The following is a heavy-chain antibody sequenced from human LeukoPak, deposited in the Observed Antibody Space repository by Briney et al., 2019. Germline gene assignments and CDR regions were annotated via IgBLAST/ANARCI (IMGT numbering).Heavy chain of an antibody. CDR1: GGSLSNYY. Sequence: SETLSLTCTVSGGSLSNYYWSWIRQPPGKGLEWIGYIYYSGSINYNPSLKSRVTISVDMSKNQFSLQLSSVTAADTAVYYCARQSRDGDYIAKLFDYSGQGTLVTVSS. CDR2: IYYSGSI. D-gene: IGHD4-17*01. J-gene: IGHJ4*02. V-gene: IGHV4-59*08. CDR3: ARQSRDGDYIAKLFDY.